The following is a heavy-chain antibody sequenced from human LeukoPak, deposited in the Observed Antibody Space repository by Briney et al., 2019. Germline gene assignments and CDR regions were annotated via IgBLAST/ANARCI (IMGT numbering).Heavy chain of an antibody. V-gene: IGHV3-30-3*01. CDR2: ISYDGSNK. D-gene: IGHD6-19*01. CDR3: ARLRQWLYYFDY. J-gene: IGHJ4*02. Sequence: GGSLRLSCAASGFTFSIYAMHWVRQAPGKGLEWVAVISYDGSNKYYADSVKGRFTISRDNSKNTLYLQMNSLRAEDTAVYYCARLRQWLYYFDYWGQGTLVTVSS. CDR1: GFTFSIYA.